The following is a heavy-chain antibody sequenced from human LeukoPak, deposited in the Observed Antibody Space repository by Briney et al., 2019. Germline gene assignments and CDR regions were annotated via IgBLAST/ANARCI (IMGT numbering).Heavy chain of an antibody. D-gene: IGHD4-17*01. J-gene: IGHJ4*02. CDR3: ATDFGDYSIDY. CDR2: IYSGGST. CDR1: GFTVSNNY. Sequence: GGSLRLSCAASGFTVSNNYMNWVRQAPGEGLEWVSVIYSGGSTSYADSVKGRFTISRDNSKNTLYLQMNSLRAEDTAVYYCATDFGDYSIDYWGQGTLVTVSS. V-gene: IGHV3-66*01.